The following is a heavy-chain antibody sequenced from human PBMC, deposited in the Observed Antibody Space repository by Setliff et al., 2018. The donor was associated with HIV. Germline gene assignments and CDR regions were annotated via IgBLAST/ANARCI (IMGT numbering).Heavy chain of an antibody. CDR2: INPKSGAT. D-gene: IGHD2-2*01. V-gene: IGHV1-2*02. J-gene: IGHJ4*02. CDR3: ASHFGYCSSTSCEGY. CDR1: GYRFTDFY. Sequence: ASVKVSCKTFGYRFTDFYVNWVRQAPGQGLEWMGWINPKSGATKNAQKFQGRVTMTRDTSISTAYMELSRLRAEDTAVYYCASHFGYCSSTSCEGYWGQGALVTVSS.